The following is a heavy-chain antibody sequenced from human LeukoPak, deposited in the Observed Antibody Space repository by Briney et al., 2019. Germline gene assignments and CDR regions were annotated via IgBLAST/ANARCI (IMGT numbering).Heavy chain of an antibody. D-gene: IGHD2-15*01. CDR2: IRSKAYGGTT. Sequence: GGSLRLSCTASGFTFGDYAMSWVRQAPGKGLEWVGFIRSKAYGGTTEYAASVKGRFTTSRDDSKRIDYLQMNSLKTEDTAVYYCTRVKYCSGGSCYPLDYWGQGTLVTVSS. V-gene: IGHV3-49*04. CDR1: GFTFGDYA. CDR3: TRVKYCSGGSCYPLDY. J-gene: IGHJ4*02.